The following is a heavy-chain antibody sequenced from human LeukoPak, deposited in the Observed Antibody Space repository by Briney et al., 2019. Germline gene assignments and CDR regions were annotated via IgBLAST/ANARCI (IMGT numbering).Heavy chain of an antibody. CDR3: ARDYDILTGDDAFDI. CDR1: GYSISSGYY. V-gene: IGHV4-38-2*02. CDR2: IYHSGST. J-gene: IGHJ3*02. D-gene: IGHD3-9*01. Sequence: SETLSLTCTVSGYSISSGYYWGWLRQPPGKGVEWIGSIYHSGSTYYNPSLKSRVTISVDTSKNQFSLKLSSVTAADTAVYYCARDYDILTGDDAFDIWGQGTMVAVSS.